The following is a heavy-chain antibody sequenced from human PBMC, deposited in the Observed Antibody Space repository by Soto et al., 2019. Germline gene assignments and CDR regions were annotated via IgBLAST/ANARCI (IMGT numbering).Heavy chain of an antibody. CDR3: ARGYTAMVTYYYYYYGMDV. CDR2: INWNGGST. CDR1: GFTFDDYG. D-gene: IGHD5-18*01. J-gene: IGHJ6*02. Sequence: PGGSLRLSCAASGFTFDDYGMSWVRQAPGKGLEWVSGINWNGGSTGYADSVKGRFTISRDNAKNSLYLQMNSLRAEDTALYYCARGYTAMVTYYYYYYGMDVWGQGTTVTVSS. V-gene: IGHV3-20*04.